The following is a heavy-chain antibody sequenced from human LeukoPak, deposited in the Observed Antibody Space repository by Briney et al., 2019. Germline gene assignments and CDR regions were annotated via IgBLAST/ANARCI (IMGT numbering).Heavy chain of an antibody. CDR2: ISGSGGST. V-gene: IGHV3-23*01. D-gene: IGHD3-22*01. J-gene: IGHJ4*02. CDR3: AKGRITMIVVVITTLRYFDY. CDR1: GFTFSSYA. Sequence: PGGSLRLSCAASGFTFSSYAMSWVRQAPGKGLEWVSAISGSGGSTYYADSVKGRFTISRDNSKNTLYLQMNSLRAEDTAVYYCAKGRITMIVVVITTLRYFDYWGQGTLVTVSS.